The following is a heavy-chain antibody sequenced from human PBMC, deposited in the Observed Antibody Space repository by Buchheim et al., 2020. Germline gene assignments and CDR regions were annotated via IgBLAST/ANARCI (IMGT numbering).Heavy chain of an antibody. J-gene: IGHJ6*02. CDR2: ISGIGGST. CDR1: GFTFSSYA. V-gene: IGHV3-23*01. Sequence: EVQLLESGGGLVQPGGSLRLSCAASGFTFSSYAMSWVRQAPGKGLEWVSAISGIGGSTYYADSVKGRFTLSRDNSKNTLYLQMNSLRAEDTAVYYCAKIVDFWSGYPYYGMDVWGQGTT. CDR3: AKIVDFWSGYPYYGMDV. D-gene: IGHD3-3*01.